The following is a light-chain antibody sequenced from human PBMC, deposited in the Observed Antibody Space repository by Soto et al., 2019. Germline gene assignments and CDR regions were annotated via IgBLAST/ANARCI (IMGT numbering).Light chain of an antibody. CDR3: QQSYSTPLT. J-gene: IGKJ4*01. V-gene: IGKV1-39*01. CDR2: AAS. Sequence: DIQMTQSPSSLSASVGARVPITCRASQSISTYLNWYQHKPGKAPKFLIYAASSLQSGVPSRFSGSGSGTDFTLTISSLQPEDFATYYCQQSYSTPLTFGGGTKVDIK. CDR1: QSISTY.